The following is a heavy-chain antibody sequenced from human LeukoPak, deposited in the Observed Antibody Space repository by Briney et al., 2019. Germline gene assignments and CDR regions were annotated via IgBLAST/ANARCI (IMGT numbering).Heavy chain of an antibody. D-gene: IGHD3-16*01. V-gene: IGHV4-59*01. J-gene: IGHJ4*02. CDR3: ARRRGSYSDS. CDR2: IYYSGST. CDR1: GGSISSYY. Sequence: SETLSLTCTVSGGSISSYYWSWIRQPPGKGLEWIGYIYYSGSTNYNPSLKSRVTISVDTSKNQFSLKLSSVTAADTAMYYCARRRGSYSDSWGQGTLVTVSS.